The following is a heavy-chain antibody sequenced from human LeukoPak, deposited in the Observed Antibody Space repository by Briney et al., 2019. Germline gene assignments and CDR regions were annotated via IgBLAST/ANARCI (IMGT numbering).Heavy chain of an antibody. D-gene: IGHD6-19*01. CDR1: GFTFDDYG. Sequence: PGGSLRLSCAASGFTFDDYGMSWVRQAPGKGLEWVSGINWNGGSTGYADSVKGRFTISRDNAKNSLYLQMNSLRAEDTALYYCARLQYISGWYWARPYYYYYYMDVWGKGTTVTVSS. CDR3: ARLQYISGWYWARPYYYYYYMDV. V-gene: IGHV3-20*04. J-gene: IGHJ6*03. CDR2: INWNGGST.